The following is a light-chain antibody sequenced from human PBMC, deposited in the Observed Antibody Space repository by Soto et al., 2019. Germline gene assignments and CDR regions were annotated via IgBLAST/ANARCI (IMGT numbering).Light chain of an antibody. CDR2: EVN. CDR1: SSDIGAYDY. J-gene: IGLJ1*01. CDR3: FSFNTTSPHL. V-gene: IGLV2-14*01. Sequence: QSALTQPASLSGSPGQSITISCTGTSSDIGAYDYVSWFQQHPGKAPKLMISEVNNRPSGVSNRFSGSKSGNTAYLTISGLQLEQEPDSSCFSFNTTSPHLFGTGTKVTV.